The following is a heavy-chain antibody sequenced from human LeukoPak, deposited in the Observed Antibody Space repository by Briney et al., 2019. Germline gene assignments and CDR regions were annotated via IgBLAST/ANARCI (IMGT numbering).Heavy chain of an antibody. CDR2: INPNSGGT. J-gene: IGHJ4*02. D-gene: IGHD5-18*01. CDR3: ARENTAMDSNFDY. V-gene: IGHV1-2*02. Sequence: ASVKVSCKASGYTFTGYYMHWVRQAPGQGLEWMGWINPNSGGTNYAQKFQGRVTMTRDTSISTAYMELSRLRSDDTAVYYCARENTAMDSNFDYWGQGTLVTVSS. CDR1: GYTFTGYY.